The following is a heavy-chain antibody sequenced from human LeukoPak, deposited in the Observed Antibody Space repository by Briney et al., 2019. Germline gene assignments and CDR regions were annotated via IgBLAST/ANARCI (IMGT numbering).Heavy chain of an antibody. V-gene: IGHV4-39*01. CDR1: GGSISSNNYY. Sequence: KPSETLSLTCTVSGGSISSNNYYWGWIRQPPGKGLEWIGSIYYSGSTYYNPSLKSRVTISVDTSKNQFSLKLSSVTAADTAVYYCARRGYCGSTSCYPFDPWGQGTLVTVSS. J-gene: IGHJ5*02. CDR3: ARRGYCGSTSCYPFDP. CDR2: IYYSGST. D-gene: IGHD2-2*03.